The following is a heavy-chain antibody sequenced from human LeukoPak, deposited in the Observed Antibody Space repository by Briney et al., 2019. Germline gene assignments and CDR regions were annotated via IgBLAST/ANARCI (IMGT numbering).Heavy chain of an antibody. Sequence: GGSLRLSCAVSGITFSSYAMSWVRQAPGKGLEWVSTISGSGGSSYYADSVKGRFTISRDNSKNTLYVHMNSLRAEDTAVYHCAKDTRYDILTGYYMSYYMDVWGKGIAVTVSS. V-gene: IGHV3-23*01. CDR3: AKDTRYDILTGYYMSYYMDV. J-gene: IGHJ6*03. D-gene: IGHD3-9*01. CDR2: ISGSGGSS. CDR1: GITFSSYA.